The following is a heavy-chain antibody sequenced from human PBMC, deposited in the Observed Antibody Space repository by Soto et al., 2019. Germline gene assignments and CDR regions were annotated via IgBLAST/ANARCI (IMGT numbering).Heavy chain of an antibody. V-gene: IGHV3-33*01. CDR2: IWYDGSNK. Sequence: PGGSMRLSWAAAGFNFSSYGMHWVRQAPGKGLEWVAVIWYDGSNKYYADSVKGRFTISRDNSKNTLYLQMNSLRAEDTAVYYCARDLYYYDSSGSRGDYWGQGTLVTVSS. J-gene: IGHJ4*02. CDR1: GFNFSSYG. D-gene: IGHD3-22*01. CDR3: ARDLYYYDSSGSRGDY.